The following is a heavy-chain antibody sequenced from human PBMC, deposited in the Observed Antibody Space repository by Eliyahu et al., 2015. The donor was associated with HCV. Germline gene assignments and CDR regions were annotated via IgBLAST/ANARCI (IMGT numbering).Heavy chain of an antibody. J-gene: IGHJ6*02. Sequence: QVQLQESGPGLVKPSQTLSLTCTVSGGSIASGGSYWSWIRHLPGKGLEWVGYISYSGNTYYKPSLKSRVTISVDTSKNQFSLKLSSVTAADTAVYYCARGGLTMILVVPLPYGMDVWGQGTTVIVSS. CDR1: GGSIASGGSY. D-gene: IGHD3-22*01. CDR3: ARGGLTMILVVPLPYGMDV. V-gene: IGHV4-31*03. CDR2: ISYSGNT.